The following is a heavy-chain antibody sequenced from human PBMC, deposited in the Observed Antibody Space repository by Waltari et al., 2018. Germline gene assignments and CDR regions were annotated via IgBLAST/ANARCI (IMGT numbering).Heavy chain of an antibody. V-gene: IGHV1-18*01. J-gene: IGHJ4*02. CDR3: ARDWYYDSNGPLYFEY. CDR1: GYTFSKYG. Sequence: QVQLVQSGPEVKKPGASVKVSCKASGYTFSKYGIRWVRQAPGQGLAWMGWISAYSGKTNFTQKLQGRVTLTTDTSTSTAYMELRSLRSDDTAVYYCARDWYYDSNGPLYFEYWGQGTLVTVSS. D-gene: IGHD3-22*01. CDR2: ISAYSGKT.